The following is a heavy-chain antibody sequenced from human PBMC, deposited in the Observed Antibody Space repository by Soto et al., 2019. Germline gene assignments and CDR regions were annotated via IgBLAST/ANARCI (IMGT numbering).Heavy chain of an antibody. J-gene: IGHJ3*02. D-gene: IGHD4-17*01. CDR1: GGTFSSYA. CDR2: IIPIFGTA. Sequence: ASVKVSCKASGGTFSSYAISWVRQAPGQGLEWMGGIIPIFGTANYAQKFQGRVTITADESTSTAYMELSSLRSEDTAVYYCAREGDYGGNPKAFDIWGQGTMVTVSS. CDR3: AREGDYGGNPKAFDI. V-gene: IGHV1-69*13.